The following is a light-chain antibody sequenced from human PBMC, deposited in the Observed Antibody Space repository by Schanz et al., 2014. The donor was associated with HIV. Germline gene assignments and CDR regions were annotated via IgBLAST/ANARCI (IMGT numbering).Light chain of an antibody. J-gene: IGKJ3*01. CDR2: GAS. CDR3: QQYNNWPRT. CDR1: QSVSGN. Sequence: EIVLTQSPATLSVSPGERATLSCRASQSVSGNLAWYQQKPGQAPRLVIYGASTRATGIPARFSGSGSGTEFTLTISSLQSEDFAVYYCQQYNNWPRTFGPGTKVDIK. V-gene: IGKV3D-15*01.